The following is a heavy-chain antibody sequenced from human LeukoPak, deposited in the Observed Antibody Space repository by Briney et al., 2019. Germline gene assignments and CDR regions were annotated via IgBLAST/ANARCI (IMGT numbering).Heavy chain of an antibody. V-gene: IGHV4-38-2*02. CDR2: IYHSGST. J-gene: IGHJ4*02. D-gene: IGHD6-19*01. CDR1: GYSISSGYY. CDR3: ARRAIAVAGTVRSGFDY. Sequence: SETLSLTXTVSGYSISSGYYWGWMRQPPGKGLEWIGSIYHSGSTYYNPSLKSRVTISVDTSKNQFSLKLSSVTAADTAVYYCARRAIAVAGTVRSGFDYWGQGTLVTVSS.